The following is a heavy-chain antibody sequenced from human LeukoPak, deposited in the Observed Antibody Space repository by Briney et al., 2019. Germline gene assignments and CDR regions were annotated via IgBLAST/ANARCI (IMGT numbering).Heavy chain of an antibody. CDR1: GYTFTSYD. CDR3: ARGVDVWIQLSLDY. Sequence: ASVRVSCKASGYTFTSYDINWVRQATGQGLEWMGWMNPNSGNTGYAQKFQGRVTMTRNTSISTAYMELSSLRSEDTAVYYCARGVDVWIQLSLDYWGQGTLVTVSS. D-gene: IGHD5-18*01. J-gene: IGHJ4*02. V-gene: IGHV1-8*01. CDR2: MNPNSGNT.